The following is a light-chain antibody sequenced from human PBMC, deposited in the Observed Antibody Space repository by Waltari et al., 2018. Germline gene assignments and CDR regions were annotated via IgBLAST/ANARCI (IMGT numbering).Light chain of an antibody. J-gene: IGLJ1*01. CDR2: EAT. CDR3: CSYAGGTAYV. Sequence: YALPQPASVSGSPGQSIPISCPCTSSVFGPYNFFSCYQEYPGKAPKLIIYEATKRPSGVSDRFSASKSGNTASLTISGLQADDEADYSCCSYAGGTAYVFGTGTRVTVL. V-gene: IGLV2-23*01. CDR1: SSVFGPYNF.